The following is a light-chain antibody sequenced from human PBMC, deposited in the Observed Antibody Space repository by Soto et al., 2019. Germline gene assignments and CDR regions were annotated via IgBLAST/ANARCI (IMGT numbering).Light chain of an antibody. V-gene: IGKV3-15*01. CDR2: GAS. CDR3: QQHNDWPT. CDR1: QSVTTN. Sequence: DIVLTQLPGTLSLSPGERATLSCRASQSVTTNMAWYQQKPGQAPRLLIYGASTRATGIPARFSGSGSGTEFTLTISSLQSEDFAIYYCQQHNDWPTFGQGTRLEIK. J-gene: IGKJ5*01.